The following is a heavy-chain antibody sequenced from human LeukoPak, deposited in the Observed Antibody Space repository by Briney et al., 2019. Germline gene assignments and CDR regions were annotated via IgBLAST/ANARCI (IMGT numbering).Heavy chain of an antibody. V-gene: IGHV1-2*06. Sequence: ASVKVPCKASGYTFTGYYMHWVRQAPGQGLEWMGRINPNSGGTNYAQKFQGRVTMTRDTSISTAYMELSRLRSDDTAVYYCARVEGYCSSTSCYPGNWFDPWGQGTLVTVSS. D-gene: IGHD2-2*01. CDR2: INPNSGGT. CDR3: ARVEGYCSSTSCYPGNWFDP. CDR1: GYTFTGYY. J-gene: IGHJ5*02.